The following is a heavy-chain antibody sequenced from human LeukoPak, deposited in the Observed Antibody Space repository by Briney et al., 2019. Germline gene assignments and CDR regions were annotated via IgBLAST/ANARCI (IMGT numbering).Heavy chain of an antibody. D-gene: IGHD6-6*01. J-gene: IGHJ4*02. CDR1: GGSISSYY. V-gene: IGHV4-59*01. Sequence: SETLSLTCTVSGGSISSYYWSWIRQPPGKGQEWIGYIYYSGSTNYNPSLKSRVTISVDTSKNQFSLKLSSVTAADTAVYYCARGKWHSSSSFDYWGQGTLVTVSS. CDR2: IYYSGST. CDR3: ARGKWHSSSSFDY.